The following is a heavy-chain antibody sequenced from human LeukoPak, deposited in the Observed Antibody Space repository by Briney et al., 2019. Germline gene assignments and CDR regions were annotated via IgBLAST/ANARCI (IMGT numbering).Heavy chain of an antibody. J-gene: IGHJ4*02. CDR2: IYTSGST. D-gene: IGHD3-9*01. Sequence: PSETLSLTCTVAGGSISSYYWSWIRQPPGKGLEWIGYIYTSGSTNYNPSLKSRVTISVDTSKNQFSLKLSSVTAAATAVYYCSRGVMPYLILTGLEFDYWGQGTLVTVSS. CDR3: SRGVMPYLILTGLEFDY. V-gene: IGHV4-4*09. CDR1: GGSISSYY.